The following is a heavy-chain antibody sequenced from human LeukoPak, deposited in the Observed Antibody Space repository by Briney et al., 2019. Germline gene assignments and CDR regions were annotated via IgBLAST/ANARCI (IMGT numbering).Heavy chain of an antibody. J-gene: IGHJ3*02. CDR2: IYTSGST. CDR1: GGSISSGSYY. CDR3: ARDYDFWSGYDAFDI. V-gene: IGHV4-61*02. Sequence: PSQTLSLTCTVSGGSISSGSYYWRWIRQPAGKGLEWIGRIYTSGSTNYNPSLKSRVTISVDTSKNQFSLKLSSVTAADTAVYYCARDYDFWSGYDAFDIWGQGTMVTVPS. D-gene: IGHD3-3*01.